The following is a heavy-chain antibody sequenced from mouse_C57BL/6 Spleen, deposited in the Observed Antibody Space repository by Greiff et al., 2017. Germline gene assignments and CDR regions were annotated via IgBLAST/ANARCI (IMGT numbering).Heavy chain of an antibody. D-gene: IGHD5-1*01. CDR3: ARDTYVKYFDV. J-gene: IGHJ1*03. V-gene: IGHV3-6*01. CDR1: GYSITSGYY. CDR2: ISYDGSN. Sequence: EVQLVESGPGLVKPSQSLSLTCSVTGYSITSGYYWNWIRQFPGNKLEWMGYISYDGSNNYNPSLKNRISIPRDTSKNQFFLKLNSVTTEDTATYYCARDTYVKYFDVWGTGTTVTVSS.